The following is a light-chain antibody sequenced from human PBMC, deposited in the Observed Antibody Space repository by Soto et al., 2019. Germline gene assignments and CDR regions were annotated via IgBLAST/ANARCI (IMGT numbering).Light chain of an antibody. CDR2: EDN. V-gene: IGLV6-57*04. Sequence: NFMLTQPHSVSESPGKTVTISCTRSSGSIASNYVQWYQQRPGSAPTTVIYEDNQRPSGVPDRFSGSIDSSSNSASLTISGLKTEDEADYYCQSYDSSNPVVFGGGTKVT. CDR1: SGSIASNY. CDR3: QSYDSSNPVV. J-gene: IGLJ2*01.